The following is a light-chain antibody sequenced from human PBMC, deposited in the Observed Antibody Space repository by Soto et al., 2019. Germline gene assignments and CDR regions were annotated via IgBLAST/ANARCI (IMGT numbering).Light chain of an antibody. V-gene: IGKV3-20*01. CDR3: AQYGSPLLT. Sequence: EIVLTQSPGTLSLSPGERATLSCRASQSVSSSYLAGYQQKPGQAPRLLIYGASSRATGIPDRFSGSGSGTDLTLTISRLEPEDFAVYYCAQYGSPLLTFGGGTKVEIK. CDR2: GAS. CDR1: QSVSSSY. J-gene: IGKJ4*01.